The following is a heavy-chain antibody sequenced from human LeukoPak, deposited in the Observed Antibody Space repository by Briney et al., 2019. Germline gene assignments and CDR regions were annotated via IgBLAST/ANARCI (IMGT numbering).Heavy chain of an antibody. D-gene: IGHD3-3*01. V-gene: IGHV4-34*01. CDR3: ARSGDY. Sequence: SETLSLTCAVYGGSFSGYYWSWIRQPPGKGLEWIGEINHSGSTNYNPSLKSRVTMSVDTSKNQFSLKLGSVPDADTAVYYCARSGDYWGQGTLVTVSS. CDR1: GGSFSGYY. CDR2: INHSGST. J-gene: IGHJ4*02.